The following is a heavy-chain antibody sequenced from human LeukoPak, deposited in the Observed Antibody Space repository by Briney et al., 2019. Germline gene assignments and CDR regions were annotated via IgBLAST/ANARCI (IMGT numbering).Heavy chain of an antibody. D-gene: IGHD6-19*01. CDR3: ARARVSSGWYGLFDY. Sequence: GGSLRLSCAASGFTVSSNYMSWVRQAPGKGLEWVSVIYSGGSTYYAASVKGRFTISRDNSKNTLYLQMNSLRAEDTAVYYCARARVSSGWYGLFDYWGQGTLGTVS. CDR1: GFTVSSNY. V-gene: IGHV3-53*01. CDR2: IYSGGST. J-gene: IGHJ4*02.